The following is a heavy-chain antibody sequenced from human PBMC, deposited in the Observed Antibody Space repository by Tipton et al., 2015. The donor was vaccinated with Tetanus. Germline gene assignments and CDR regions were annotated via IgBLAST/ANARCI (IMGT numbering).Heavy chain of an antibody. CDR1: GFTFSTYS. Sequence: SLRLSCAASGFTFSTYSMNWVRQAPGKGLEWVSSIGVSSSPIYYADSVKGRFTISRDNAKNSLLLQMNTLRDDDTAVYYCATRGEARANWFGSWGQGTRVIVSS. V-gene: IGHV3-48*02. J-gene: IGHJ5*01. D-gene: IGHD2-21*01. CDR2: IGVSSSPI. CDR3: ATRGEARANWFGS.